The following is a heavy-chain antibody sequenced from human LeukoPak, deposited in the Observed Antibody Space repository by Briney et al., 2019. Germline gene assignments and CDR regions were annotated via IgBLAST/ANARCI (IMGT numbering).Heavy chain of an antibody. CDR2: IYPGDSDT. V-gene: IGHV5-51*01. D-gene: IGHD6-13*01. J-gene: IGHJ6*03. CDR1: GYSFTSYW. Sequence: GESLKISCKGSGYSFTSYWIGWVRQMPGKGLEWMGIIYPGDSDTRYSPSFQGQVTISADKSISTAYLQWSSLKASDTAMYYCARCQSGSSWRYYYYYMDVWGKGTTVTVSS. CDR3: ARCQSGSSWRYYYYYMDV.